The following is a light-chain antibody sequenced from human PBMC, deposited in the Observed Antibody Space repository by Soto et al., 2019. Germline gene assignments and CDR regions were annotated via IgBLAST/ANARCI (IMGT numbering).Light chain of an antibody. CDR2: GAS. CDR1: QSVSSNY. V-gene: IGKV3-20*01. CDR3: QQYGSSPWT. J-gene: IGKJ1*01. Sequence: EIVLTQSPGTLSLSPGERATLSYRASQSVSSNYLAWYQQKPGQAPRLLIYGASSRATGISDRFSGSGSGTDFTLTISRLEPEDFAVYYCQQYGSSPWTFGQGTKVEIK.